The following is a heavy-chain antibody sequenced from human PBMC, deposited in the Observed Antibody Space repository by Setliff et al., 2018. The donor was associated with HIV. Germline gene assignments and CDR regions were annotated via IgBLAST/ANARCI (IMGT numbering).Heavy chain of an antibody. CDR2: INGDGSDT. J-gene: IGHJ6*02. CDR3: ARDRLTYHFWSDGMDV. D-gene: IGHD3-3*01. CDR1: GFTSRDYW. Sequence: GGSLRLSCAASGFTSRDYWMHWVRQAPGMGLEWVSRINGDGSDTDYADSVKGRFTISKDNANNMMYLQMRSLRAEDTAVYYCARDRLTYHFWSDGMDVWGQGTTVTVS. V-gene: IGHV3-74*01.